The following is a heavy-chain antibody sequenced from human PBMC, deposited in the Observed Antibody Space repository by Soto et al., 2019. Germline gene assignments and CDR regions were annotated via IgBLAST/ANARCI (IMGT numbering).Heavy chain of an antibody. V-gene: IGHV3-21*01. CDR1: GFSCSGYS. J-gene: IGHJ4*02. Sequence: GGSLRLSFAASGFSCSGYSMNWVRQAPGKGLEWVSSISSTTNYIYYADSMKGRFTVSRDNAKNSVYLDMNSLSAEDTAVYYCARESEDLTSNFDYWGQGTLVTFSS. CDR2: ISSTTNYI. CDR3: ARESEDLTSNFDY.